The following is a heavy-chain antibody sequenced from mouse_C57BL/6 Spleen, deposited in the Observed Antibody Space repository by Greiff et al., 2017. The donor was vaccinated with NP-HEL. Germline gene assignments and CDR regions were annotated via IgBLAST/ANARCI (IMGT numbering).Heavy chain of an antibody. CDR1: GYTFTSYW. CDR2: IDPSDSET. D-gene: IGHD2-1*01. CDR3: ERCYGNFCAMDY. Sequence: QVQLQQPGAELVRPGSSVKLSCKASGYTFTSYWMHWVKQRPIQGLEWIGNIDPSDSETHYNQKFKDKATLTVDKSSSTAYMQLSSLTSEDSAVSYCERCYGNFCAMDYWGQGTSVTVSS. V-gene: IGHV1-52*01. J-gene: IGHJ4*01.